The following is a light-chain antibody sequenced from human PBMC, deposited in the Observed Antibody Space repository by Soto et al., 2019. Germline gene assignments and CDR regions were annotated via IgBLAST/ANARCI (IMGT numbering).Light chain of an antibody. Sequence: QSVLTQPASVSGSPGQSITISCTGTNSAVGGYNYVSWYQQHPGKAPKLMIYDVSNRPSGVSNRFSGSKSGNTASLTISGLQAEDDADYYSSSYTSSSTLVVFGGGTKLTVL. J-gene: IGLJ2*01. CDR2: DVS. CDR3: SSYTSSSTLVV. V-gene: IGLV2-14*01. CDR1: NSAVGGYNY.